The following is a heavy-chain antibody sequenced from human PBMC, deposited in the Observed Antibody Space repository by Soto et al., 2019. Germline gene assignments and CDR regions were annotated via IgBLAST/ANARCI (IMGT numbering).Heavy chain of an antibody. CDR1: GYTFSSYG. CDR3: ARYRRGITIFGVVIKDNDWFDP. CDR2: ISGYNGNT. J-gene: IGHJ5*02. D-gene: IGHD3-3*01. Sequence: ASVKVSCKVSGYTFSSYGISWVRQAPGQGLEWMGWISGYNGNTNYAEKFQGRVTMTTDTSTSTAYMELRSLRSDDTAVYYCARYRRGITIFGVVIKDNDWFDPWGQGTLVTVSS. V-gene: IGHV1-18*01.